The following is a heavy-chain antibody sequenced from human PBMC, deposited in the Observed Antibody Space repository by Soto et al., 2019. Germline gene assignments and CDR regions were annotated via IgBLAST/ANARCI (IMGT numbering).Heavy chain of an antibody. V-gene: IGHV5-51*01. CDR1: GYSFTSYW. CDR3: ARRDVGTQHAKDAFDI. J-gene: IGHJ3*02. CDR2: IYPGDSDT. D-gene: IGHD1-1*01. Sequence: GESLKISCKGSGYSFTSYWIGWVRQMPGKGLEWMGIIYPGDSDTRYSPSFQGQVTISADKSISTAYLQWSSLKASDTAMYYCARRDVGTQHAKDAFDIWGQGTMVTVSS.